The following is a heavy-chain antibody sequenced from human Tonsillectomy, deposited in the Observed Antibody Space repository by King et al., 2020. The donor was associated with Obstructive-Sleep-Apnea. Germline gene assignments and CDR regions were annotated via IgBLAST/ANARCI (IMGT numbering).Heavy chain of an antibody. CDR1: GGSISSGNYY. J-gene: IGHJ4*02. V-gene: IGHV4-30-4*01. Sequence: VQLQESGPGLVKPSQTLSLTCTVSGGSISSGNYYWIWIRQPPGKGRELSGDIYYSGRTSYNPSLKWRVTTYVDTSKSQCFLGHGSSPCAALAVIYSNPPSKISINPQYTTLNVQVSLAPGSQTAADTAVYYCARLSAQLLSWVDYWGQGPLVTVSS. CDR2: IYYSGRT. CDR3: NPPSKISINPQYTTLNVQVSLAPGSQTAADTAVYYCARLSAQLLSWVDY. D-gene: IGHD3-10*01.